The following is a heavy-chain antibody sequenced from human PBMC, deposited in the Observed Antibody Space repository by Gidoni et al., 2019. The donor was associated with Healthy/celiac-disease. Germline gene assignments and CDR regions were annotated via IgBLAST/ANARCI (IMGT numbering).Heavy chain of an antibody. CDR1: CLACITYG. V-gene: IGHV3-48*03. Sequence: EVQLVRSRWGLVPPGVSLRLPFSASCLACITYGMAWVRKIPGKGLEWVSYISSSGSTIYYAVAVKRGFTISRDNAKNKLYLQLNSLRAEDTAVDDCAREALPKEEEQVGGPLFDYWGQGTLVTVSS. J-gene: IGHJ4*02. CDR3: AREALPKEEEQVGGPLFDY. CDR2: ISSSGSTI. D-gene: IGHD1-26*01.